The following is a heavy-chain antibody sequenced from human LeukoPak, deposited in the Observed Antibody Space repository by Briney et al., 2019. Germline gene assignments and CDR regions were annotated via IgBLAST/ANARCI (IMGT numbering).Heavy chain of an antibody. CDR3: ARGSAAGSSLDY. V-gene: IGHV1-69*13. J-gene: IGHJ4*02. CDR2: IIPIFGAA. Sequence: ASVKVSCKASGGTFSSYAISWVRQAPGQGLEWMGGIIPIFGAANYAQKFQGRVTITADESTSTAYMELSSLRSEDTAVYYCARGSAAGSSLDYWGQGTLVTVSS. CDR1: GGTFSSYA. D-gene: IGHD6-13*01.